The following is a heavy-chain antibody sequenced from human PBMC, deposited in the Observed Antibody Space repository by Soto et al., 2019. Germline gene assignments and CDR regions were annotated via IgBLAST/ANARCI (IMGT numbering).Heavy chain of an antibody. Sequence: QVQLQESGPGLVKPSETLSLTCTVSGGSVSSGSYYWSWIRQPPGKGLEWIGYIYSSGSTSYNPTLKSRVPISADTSKNQFSLKLSSVTAADTAVYYCARDGDGYNYWGQGTLVTVSS. V-gene: IGHV4-61*01. CDR3: ARDGDGYNY. CDR2: IYSSGST. D-gene: IGHD5-12*01. CDR1: GGSVSSGSYY. J-gene: IGHJ4*02.